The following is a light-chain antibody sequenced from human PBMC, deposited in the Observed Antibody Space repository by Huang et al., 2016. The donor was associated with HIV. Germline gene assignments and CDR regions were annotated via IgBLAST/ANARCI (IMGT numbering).Light chain of an antibody. CDR2: GAS. V-gene: IGKV3-20*01. CDR3: QQYGSSIT. CDR1: QSVSSTY. Sequence: EIVLTQSPGTLSLSPGERATLSCRASQSVSSTYLAWYQQKPGQAPRRLIYGASTRATGIPDRFSGSGSGTDFSLTISRLEPEDCAVFYCQQYGSSITFGQGTRLEIK. J-gene: IGKJ5*01.